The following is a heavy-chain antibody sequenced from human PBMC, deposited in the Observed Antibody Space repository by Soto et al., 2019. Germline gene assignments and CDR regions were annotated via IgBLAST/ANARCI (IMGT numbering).Heavy chain of an antibody. D-gene: IGHD3-3*01. Sequence: GVPLRLSCAASGFTFSSYWMSWVRQAPGKGLEWVANIKQDGSEKYYVDSVKGRFTISRDNAKNSLYLQMDSLRAEDTAVYYCARDSSRFLEWSLYYYSYMDVWGKGTTVTVSS. CDR2: IKQDGSEK. CDR1: GFTFSSYW. CDR3: ARDSSRFLEWSLYYYSYMDV. V-gene: IGHV3-7*01. J-gene: IGHJ6*03.